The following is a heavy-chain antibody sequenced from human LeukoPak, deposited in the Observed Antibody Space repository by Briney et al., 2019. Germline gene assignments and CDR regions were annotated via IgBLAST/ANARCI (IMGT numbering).Heavy chain of an antibody. Sequence: SETLSLTCAVSGGSISSGGYSWSWIRQPPGKGLERIGYIYHSGSTYYNPSLKSRVTISVDRSKNQFSLKLSSVTAADTAVYYCARLSYDFWSGYLDYWGQGTLVTVSS. CDR2: IYHSGST. J-gene: IGHJ4*02. V-gene: IGHV4-30-2*01. D-gene: IGHD3-3*01. CDR1: GGSISSGGYS. CDR3: ARLSYDFWSGYLDY.